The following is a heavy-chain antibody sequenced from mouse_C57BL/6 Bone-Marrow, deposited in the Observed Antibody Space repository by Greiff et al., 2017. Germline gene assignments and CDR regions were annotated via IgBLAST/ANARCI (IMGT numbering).Heavy chain of an antibody. CDR1: GFNIKDDY. CDR3: TSFITTAELNFDY. V-gene: IGHV14-4*01. D-gene: IGHD1-1*01. J-gene: IGHJ2*01. Sequence: VQLKESGAELVRPGASVKLSCTASGFNIKDDYMHWVKQRPEQGLEWIGWIDPANGDTEYASKFQGKATITADTSSNTAYLQLSSLTSEDTAVYYCTSFITTAELNFDYWGQGTTLTVSS. CDR2: IDPANGDT.